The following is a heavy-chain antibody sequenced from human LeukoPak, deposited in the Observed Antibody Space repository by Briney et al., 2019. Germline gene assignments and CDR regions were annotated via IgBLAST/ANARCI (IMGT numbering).Heavy chain of an antibody. V-gene: IGHV4-61*02. CDR3: ATYTYGSGSYYTDY. CDR1: GGSISSGSYY. J-gene: IGHJ4*02. D-gene: IGHD3-10*01. Sequence: SETLSLTCTVSGGSISSGSYYWSWIRQPAGKELEWIGRIYTSGSTNYNPSLKSRVTISVDTSKNQFSLKLSSVTAADTAVYYCATYTYGSGSYYTDYWGQGTLVTVSS. CDR2: IYTSGST.